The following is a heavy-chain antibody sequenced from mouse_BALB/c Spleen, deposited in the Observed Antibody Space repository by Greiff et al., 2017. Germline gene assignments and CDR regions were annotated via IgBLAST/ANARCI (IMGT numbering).Heavy chain of an antibody. CDR2: ISSGSSTI. J-gene: IGHJ2*01. CDR3: ARGRRYYFDY. V-gene: IGHV5-17*02. Sequence: EVKVVESGGGLVQPGGSRKLSCAASGFTFSSFGMHWVRQAPEKGLEWVAYISSGSSTIYYADTVKGRFTISRDNPKNTLFLQMTSLRSEDTAMYYCARGRRYYFDYWGQGTTLTVSS. CDR1: GFTFSSFG.